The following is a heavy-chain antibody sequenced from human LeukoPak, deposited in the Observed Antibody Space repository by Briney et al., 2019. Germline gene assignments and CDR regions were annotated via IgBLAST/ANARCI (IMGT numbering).Heavy chain of an antibody. J-gene: IGHJ4*02. CDR2: IYYSGST. D-gene: IGHD6-13*01. CDR3: ATGYSSTWYYFDY. V-gene: IGHV4-39*07. CDR1: GGSISSSSYY. Sequence: PSETLSLTCTVSGGSISSSSYYWGWIRQPPGKGLEWIGSIYYSGSTYYNPSLKSRVTISADTSKDQFSLKLASVTAADTAVYYCATGYSSTWYYFDYWGQGTLVTVSS.